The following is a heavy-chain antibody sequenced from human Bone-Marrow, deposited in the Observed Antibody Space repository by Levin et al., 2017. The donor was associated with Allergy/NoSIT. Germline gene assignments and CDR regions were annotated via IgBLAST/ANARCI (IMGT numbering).Heavy chain of an antibody. Sequence: SQTLSLTCAVSGGSISSSNWWSWVRQPPGKGLEWIGEIYHSGSTNYNPSLKSRVTISVDKSKNQFSLKLSSVTAADTAVYYCARDSLGRRDMSSGWYDYWGQGTLVTVSS. D-gene: IGHD6-19*01. V-gene: IGHV4-4*02. CDR1: GGSISSSNW. J-gene: IGHJ4*02. CDR2: IYHSGST. CDR3: ARDSLGRRDMSSGWYDY.